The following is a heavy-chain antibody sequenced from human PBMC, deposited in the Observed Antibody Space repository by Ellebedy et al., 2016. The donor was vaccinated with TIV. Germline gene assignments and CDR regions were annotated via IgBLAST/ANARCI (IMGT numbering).Heavy chain of an antibody. CDR1: GGSISSSNW. CDR3: ARCYGDYLDYNFDY. J-gene: IGHJ4*02. V-gene: IGHV4-4*02. CDR2: IYHSGST. Sequence: MPSETLSLTCAVSGGSISSSNWWSWVRQPPGKGLEWIGAIYHSGSTTYNPSLKSRVTISVNKSKNQFSLKLSSVTAADTAVYYCARCYGDYLDYNFDYWGQGTLVTVSS. D-gene: IGHD4-17*01.